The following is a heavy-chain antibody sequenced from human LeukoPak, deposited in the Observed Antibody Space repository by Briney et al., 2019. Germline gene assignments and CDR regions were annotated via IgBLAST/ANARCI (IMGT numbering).Heavy chain of an antibody. D-gene: IGHD5-12*01. Sequence: ASVKVSCKASGYTLISYGISWVRQAPGQGLEWMGWISAYNGNTNYAQKLQGRVTMTTDTSTSTAYMELRSLRSDYTAVYYCAREYSRYSGTYYDYWGQGTLVTVSS. CDR3: AREYSRYSGTYYDY. CDR1: GYTLISYG. CDR2: ISAYNGNT. J-gene: IGHJ4*02. V-gene: IGHV1-18*01.